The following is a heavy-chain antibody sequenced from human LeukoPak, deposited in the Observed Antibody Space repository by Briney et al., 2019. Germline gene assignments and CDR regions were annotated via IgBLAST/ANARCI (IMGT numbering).Heavy chain of an antibody. D-gene: IGHD6-13*01. J-gene: IGHJ6*02. CDR1: GGSLNGYY. CDR3: AKTGYSNSWYYSPIYYYHGMDV. Sequence: SETLSLTCAVYGGSLNGYYWSWIRQPPGKGLEWIGEIIQRGTTNYNPSLKSRVTISVDTSKNQFSLKLSSVTAADTAVYYCAKTGYSNSWYYSPIYYYHGMDVWGQGTTVTVSS. CDR2: IIQRGTT. V-gene: IGHV4-34*12.